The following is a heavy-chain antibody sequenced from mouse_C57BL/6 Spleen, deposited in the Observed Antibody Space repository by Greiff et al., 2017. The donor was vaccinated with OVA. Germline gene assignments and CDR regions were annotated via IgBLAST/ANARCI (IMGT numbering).Heavy chain of an antibody. CDR1: GYSFTGYY. CDR3: ANLFLGNCDY. CDR2: INPSTGGT. Sequence: EVQLVESGPELVKPGASVKISCKASGYSFTGYYMNWVKQSPEKSLEWIGEINPSTGGTTYNQKFKAKATLTVDKSSSTAYMQLKSLTSEDSAVYYCANLFLGNCDYWGQGTTLTVSS. V-gene: IGHV1-42*01. D-gene: IGHD1-1*01. J-gene: IGHJ2*01.